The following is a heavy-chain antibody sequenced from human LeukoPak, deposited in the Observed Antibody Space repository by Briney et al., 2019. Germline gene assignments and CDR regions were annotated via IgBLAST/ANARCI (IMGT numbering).Heavy chain of an antibody. D-gene: IGHD3-10*01. CDR3: ARDLSYYYGSGIDY. J-gene: IGHJ4*02. CDR2: INWNGGST. V-gene: IGHV3-20*04. CDR1: GFTFDDYG. Sequence: GGSLRLSCAASGFTFDDYGMSWVRQAPGKGLEWVSGINWNGGSTGYADSAKGRFTISRDNAKNSLYLQMNSLRAEDTALYYCARDLSYYYGSGIDYWGQGTLVTVSS.